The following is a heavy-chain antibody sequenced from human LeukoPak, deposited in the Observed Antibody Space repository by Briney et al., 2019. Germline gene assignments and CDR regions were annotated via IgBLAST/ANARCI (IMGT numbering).Heavy chain of an antibody. Sequence: EASVKVSCKASGYTFTSYDINWVRQATGQGLEWMGWMNPNSGNTGYAQKFQGRVTITRNTSISTAYMELSSLRSEDTAVYHCARGYARGDDFWGGYGFDYWGQGTLVTVSS. J-gene: IGHJ4*02. CDR3: ARGYARGDDFWGGYGFDY. V-gene: IGHV1-8*03. D-gene: IGHD3-3*01. CDR2: MNPNSGNT. CDR1: GYTFTSYD.